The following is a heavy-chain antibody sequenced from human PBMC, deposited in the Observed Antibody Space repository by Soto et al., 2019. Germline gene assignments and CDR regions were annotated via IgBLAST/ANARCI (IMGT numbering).Heavy chain of an antibody. D-gene: IGHD6-19*01. V-gene: IGHV4-30-4*02. J-gene: IGHJ5*02. CDR3: TREQSDDNYFDP. CDR1: GGSISSGNYY. Sequence: PSETLSLTCNVSGGSISSGNYYWSWVRQRPGKGLEWIGYIYYSGNTYYNPSLKSRVTISLDKSKSQFSLRLISVTAADTAVYYCTREQSDDNYFDPWGQGTLVTVSS. CDR2: IYYSGNT.